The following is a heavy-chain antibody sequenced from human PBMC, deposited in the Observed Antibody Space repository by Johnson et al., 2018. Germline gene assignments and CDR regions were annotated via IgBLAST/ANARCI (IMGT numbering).Heavy chain of an antibody. CDR2: ISSSSSYI. D-gene: IGHD3-10*01. J-gene: IGHJ3*02. Sequence: VQLVQSGGGVVKPGGSLRLSCAASGFTFSSYSMNWVRQAPGKGLEWVSSISSSSSYIYYADSLKGRFTSSRDNAKNSLYLQMNSLRAEDTAVYYCARDPIYYQEAFDIWGQGTMVTVSS. CDR3: ARDPIYYQEAFDI. V-gene: IGHV3-21*01. CDR1: GFTFSSYS.